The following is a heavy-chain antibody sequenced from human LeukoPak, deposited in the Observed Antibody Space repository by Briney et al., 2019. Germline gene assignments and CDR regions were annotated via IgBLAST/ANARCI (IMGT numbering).Heavy chain of an antibody. CDR2: ISSSSSYI. D-gene: IGHD1-26*01. J-gene: IGHJ6*03. CDR1: GFTFSSYS. V-gene: IGHV3-21*01. CDR3: ARGRWRGVGATTGYYYYMDV. Sequence: GGSLRLSCAASGFTFSSYSMSWVRQAPGKGLEWVSSISSSSSYIYYADSVKGRFTISRDNAKNSLYLQMNSLGAEDTAVYYCARGRWRGVGATTGYYYYMDVWGKGTTVTVSS.